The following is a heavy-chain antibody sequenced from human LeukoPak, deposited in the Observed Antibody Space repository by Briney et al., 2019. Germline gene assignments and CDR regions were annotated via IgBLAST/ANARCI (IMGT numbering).Heavy chain of an antibody. J-gene: IGHJ4*02. D-gene: IGHD5-18*01. CDR2: ISDSGGST. CDR1: GFTFRSYA. CDR3: AKDQRRTWIQPDY. Sequence: GGSLRLSCAASGFTFRSYAMSWVRQAPGKGLDWVSAISDSGGSTYYADSVKGRFTISRDNSKNTLYLQMNSLRAEDTAVYYCAKDQRRTWIQPDYWGQGTLVTVSS. V-gene: IGHV3-23*01.